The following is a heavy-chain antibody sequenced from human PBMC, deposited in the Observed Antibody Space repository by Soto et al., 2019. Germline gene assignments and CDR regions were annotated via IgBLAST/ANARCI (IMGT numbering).Heavy chain of an antibody. D-gene: IGHD6-13*01. CDR2: VFHSGST. J-gene: IGHJ4*02. V-gene: IGHV4-30-4*01. CDR1: GGSISSGDYS. CDR3: GRLESSWYVDY. Sequence: PSETLSLTCTVSGGSISSGDYSWSWIRQPPGKGLEWIAYVFHSGSTYYNPPLKSRVTISLDTSKNQFSLKLRSVTAADTAVYFCGRLESSWYVDYWGQGTLVTVSS.